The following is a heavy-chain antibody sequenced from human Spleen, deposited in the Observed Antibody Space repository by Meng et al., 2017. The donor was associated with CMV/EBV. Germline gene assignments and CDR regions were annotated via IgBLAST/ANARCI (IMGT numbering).Heavy chain of an antibody. CDR3: ASAVGASNYYYYGMDV. CDR1: GYTFTGYY. CDR2: INPNSGGT. D-gene: IGHD1-26*01. J-gene: IGHJ6*02. Sequence: ASVKVSCKASGYTFTGYYMHWVRQAPGQGLEWMRWINPNSGGTNYAQKFQGRVTMTRDTSISTAYMELSRLRSDDTAVYCCASAVGASNYYYYGMDVWGQGTTVTVSS. V-gene: IGHV1-2*02.